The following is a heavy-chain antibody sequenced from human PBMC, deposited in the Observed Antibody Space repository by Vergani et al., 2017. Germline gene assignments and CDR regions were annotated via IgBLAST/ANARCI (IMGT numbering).Heavy chain of an antibody. D-gene: IGHD6-13*01. CDR2: IYSGGNT. V-gene: IGHV3-66*02. CDR1: GFTVSSNY. CDR3: AAGLPIAC. J-gene: IGHJ4*02. Sequence: VQLVESGGGLVQPGGSLRLSCVAFGFTVSSNYMSWVRQAPGKGLEWVSVIYSGGNTYYADSVKGRFTISRDNSKNTLYLQMNSLRAEDTAVYYCAAGLPIACWGQGTLVTVSS.